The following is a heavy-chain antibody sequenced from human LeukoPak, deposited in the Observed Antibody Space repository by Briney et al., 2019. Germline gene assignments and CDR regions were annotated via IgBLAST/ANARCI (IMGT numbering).Heavy chain of an antibody. J-gene: IGHJ5*02. D-gene: IGHD3-16*02. CDR3: ARDRGDYDYVWGSYRYRWFDP. CDR2: IIPIFGTA. Sequence: SVKVSCKASGGTFSSYAISWVRQAPGQGLEWMGGIIPIFGTANYAQKFQGRVTITTDESTSTAYMELSSLRSEDTAVCYCARDRGDYDYVWGSYRYRWFDPWGQGTLVTVSS. CDR1: GGTFSSYA. V-gene: IGHV1-69*05.